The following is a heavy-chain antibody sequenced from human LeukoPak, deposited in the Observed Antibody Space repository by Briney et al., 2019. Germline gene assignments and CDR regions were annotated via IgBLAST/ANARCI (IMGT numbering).Heavy chain of an antibody. V-gene: IGHV3-7*03. D-gene: IGHD6-19*01. J-gene: IGHJ4*02. CDR3: ARGIFASSGWSFFDY. Sequence: GGSLRLSCAAFGFTFSNYWMSWVRQAPGTGLEWVANIKQDGSEKYYVDSVKGRFTISRDNSRNTLYLQMNSLRAEDTAVYYCARGIFASSGWSFFDYWGQGTLVTVSS. CDR2: IKQDGSEK. CDR1: GFTFSNYW.